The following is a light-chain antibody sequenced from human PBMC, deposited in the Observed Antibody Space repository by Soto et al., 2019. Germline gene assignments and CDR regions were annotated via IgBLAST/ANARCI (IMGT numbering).Light chain of an antibody. CDR1: QDIRSE. CDR2: AAS. J-gene: IGKJ4*01. V-gene: IGKV1-6*01. Sequence: AIQMTQSPSSLSASVGDRVTVTCRASQDIRSEVGWYQQKPGQAPKVLMYAASRLHSGVPSTVSGSGSGTNFVLTISSLQPEDVATYYCLQNNNYTIDFGGGTKV. CDR3: LQNNNYTID.